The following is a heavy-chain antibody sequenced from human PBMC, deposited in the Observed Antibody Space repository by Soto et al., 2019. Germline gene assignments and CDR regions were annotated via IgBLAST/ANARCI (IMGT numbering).Heavy chain of an antibody. CDR2: VIPIFGIT. J-gene: IGHJ5*02. V-gene: IGHV1-69*01. Sequence: QVQLVQSGAEVKKPGSSVKVSCKASGGTFRSYAMSWVRQAPGQGLEWMGEVIPIFGITNYAQKFQGRVTITADDSTSTAYMELSSLRSEDTAVYYCARDRAPCGGECAGWFDPWGQGTLVTVSS. CDR3: ARDRAPCGGECAGWFDP. D-gene: IGHD2-21*01. CDR1: GGTFRSYA.